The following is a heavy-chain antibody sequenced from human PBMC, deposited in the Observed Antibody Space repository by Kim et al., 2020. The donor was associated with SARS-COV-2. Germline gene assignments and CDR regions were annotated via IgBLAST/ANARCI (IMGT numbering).Heavy chain of an antibody. Sequence: ASVKVSCKASGYTFTSYDINWVRQATGQGLEWMGWMNPNSGNTGYAQKFQGRVTMTRNTSISTAYMELSSLRSEDTAVYYCARVDYHGSGSYRWFDPWGQGTLVTVSS. V-gene: IGHV1-8*01. J-gene: IGHJ5*02. CDR1: GYTFTSYD. D-gene: IGHD3-10*01. CDR3: ARVDYHGSGSYRWFDP. CDR2: MNPNSGNT.